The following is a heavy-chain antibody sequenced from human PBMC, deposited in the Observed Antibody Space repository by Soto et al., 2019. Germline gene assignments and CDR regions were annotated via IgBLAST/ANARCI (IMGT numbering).Heavy chain of an antibody. CDR2: NYWDDDK. CDR1: GFSLSSWGVG. Sequence: QITLKESGPPLVKPTQTLTLTCTFSGFSLSSWGVGVGWIRQPPGKALEWLALNYWDDDKRYSPSLKSRLTSNKHTSKDHVVLTITNIDPEDTATYYCVQRYCDSGGYYYFFDYWGQGTLVTVSS. D-gene: IGHD3-22*01. V-gene: IGHV2-5*02. CDR3: VQRYCDSGGYYYFFDY. J-gene: IGHJ4*02.